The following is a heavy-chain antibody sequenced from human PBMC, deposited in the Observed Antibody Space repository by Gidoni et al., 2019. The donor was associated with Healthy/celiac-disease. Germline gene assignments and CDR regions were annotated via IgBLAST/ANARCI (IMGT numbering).Heavy chain of an antibody. D-gene: IGHD4-17*01. J-gene: IGHJ4*02. Sequence: QQWGAGLLKPSETLSLTCAVYGGSFSGYYWSWIRQPPGKGLEWIGEINHSGSTNYNPSLKSRVTISVDTSKTQFSLKLSSVTAADTAVYYWARGMKGTVTTQGTYYFDYWGQGTLVTVSS. CDR3: ARGMKGTVTTQGTYYFDY. V-gene: IGHV4-34*01. CDR1: GGSFSGYY. CDR2: INHSGST.